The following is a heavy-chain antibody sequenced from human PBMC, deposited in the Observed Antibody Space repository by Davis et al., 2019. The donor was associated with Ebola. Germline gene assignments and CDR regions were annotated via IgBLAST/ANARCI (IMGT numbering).Heavy chain of an antibody. J-gene: IGHJ4*02. V-gene: IGHV4-4*07. CDR3: ARADYDFWSGYYLGDY. CDR2: IYTSGST. Sequence: PSETLSLTCTVSGGSIGSYYWSWIRQPAGKGLEWIGRIYTSGSTNYNPSLKSRVTMSVDTSKNQFSLKLSSVTAADTAVYYCARADYDFWSGYYLGDYWGQGTLVTVSS. CDR1: GGSIGSYY. D-gene: IGHD3-3*01.